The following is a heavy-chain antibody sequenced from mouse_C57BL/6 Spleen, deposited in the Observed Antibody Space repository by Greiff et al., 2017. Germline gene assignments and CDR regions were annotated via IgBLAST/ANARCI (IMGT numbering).Heavy chain of an antibody. CDR3: AGGVGYYAMDY. CDR2: IDPSDSET. Sequence: QVQLQQPGAELVRPGSSVKLSCKASGYTFTSYWMHWVKQRPIQGLEWIGNIDPSDSETHYNQKFKDKATLTVDKSSSTAYMQLSSLTSEDSAVYYCAGGVGYYAMDYWGQGTSVTVSS. V-gene: IGHV1-52*01. J-gene: IGHJ4*01. CDR1: GYTFTSYW.